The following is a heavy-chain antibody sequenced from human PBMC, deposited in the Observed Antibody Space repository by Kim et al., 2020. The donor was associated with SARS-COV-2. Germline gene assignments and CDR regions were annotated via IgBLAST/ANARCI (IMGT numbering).Heavy chain of an antibody. J-gene: IGHJ5*02. V-gene: IGHV3-23*01. Sequence: YADSVKGRFTISRDSSKNTLYLRMDSLRAEDTAVYYCAKGRQWLRGGWFDPWGQGTLVTVSS. CDR3: AKGRQWLRGGWFDP. D-gene: IGHD6-19*01.